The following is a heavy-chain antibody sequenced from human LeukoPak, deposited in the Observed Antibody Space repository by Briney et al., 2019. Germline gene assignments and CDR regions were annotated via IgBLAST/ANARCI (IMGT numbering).Heavy chain of an antibody. V-gene: IGHV4-39*01. J-gene: IGHJ6*03. D-gene: IGHD3-10*01. CDR1: GGSISSSSYY. Sequence: PSETLSLTCTVSGGSISSSSYYLGWIRQPPGKGLEWIGSIYYSGSTYYNPSLKSRVTISVDTSKNQFSLKLSSVTAADTAVYYCARHGAEGEYYYYYYMDVWGKGTTVTVSS. CDR2: IYYSGST. CDR3: ARHGAEGEYYYYYYMDV.